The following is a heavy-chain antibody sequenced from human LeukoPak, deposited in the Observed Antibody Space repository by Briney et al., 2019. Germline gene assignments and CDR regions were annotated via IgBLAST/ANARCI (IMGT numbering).Heavy chain of an antibody. Sequence: GGSLRLSCAASGFTFRSYAMSWVRQAPGKGLEWVANIKQDGSEKYYVDSVKGRFTISRDNAKNSLYLQMNSLRAEDTAVYYCARDSSGTYCDSWGQGTLVTVSS. V-gene: IGHV3-7*01. CDR3: ARDSSGTYCDS. CDR2: IKQDGSEK. CDR1: GFTFRSYA. J-gene: IGHJ4*02. D-gene: IGHD6-13*01.